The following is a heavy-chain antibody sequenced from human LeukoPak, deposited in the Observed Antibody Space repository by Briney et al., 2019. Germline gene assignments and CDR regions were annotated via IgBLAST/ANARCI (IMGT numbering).Heavy chain of an antibody. CDR3: ARTSIAAAAVYFDY. CDR2: IYYSGST. Sequence: PSETLSLTCSVSGGPISSYYWSWIRQPPGKGLVWIVYIYYSGSTNYNPSIKSRVSISVDTSKTQFSLKLSSVTAADAAVYYCARTSIAAAAVYFDYWGQGTLVTVSS. CDR1: GGPISSYY. D-gene: IGHD6-13*01. V-gene: IGHV4-59*01. J-gene: IGHJ4*02.